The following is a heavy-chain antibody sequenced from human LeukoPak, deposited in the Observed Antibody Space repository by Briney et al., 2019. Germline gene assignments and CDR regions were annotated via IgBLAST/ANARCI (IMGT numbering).Heavy chain of an antibody. Sequence: QTSETLSLTCTVPGGSISSSTYYWGWIRQPPGKGLEWFGSIYYSGSTYYNPSLKSRVTISVDTSKNQFSLKLSSVTAADTAVYYCARDQYSSSWYQYYFDYWGQGTLVTVSS. V-gene: IGHV4-39*07. CDR2: IYYSGST. D-gene: IGHD6-13*01. J-gene: IGHJ4*02. CDR3: ARDQYSSSWYQYYFDY. CDR1: GGSISSSTYY.